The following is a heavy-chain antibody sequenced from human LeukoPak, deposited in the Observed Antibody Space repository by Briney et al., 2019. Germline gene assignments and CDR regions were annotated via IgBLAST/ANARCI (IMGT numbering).Heavy chain of an antibody. D-gene: IGHD6-13*01. V-gene: IGHV3-23*01. J-gene: IGHJ5*02. CDR2: ISGSGGST. CDR1: GFTFSSYA. CDR3: AKSGGSGYSSRTNWFDP. Sequence: PGGSLRLSCAASGFTFSSYAMSWVRQAPGKGLEWVSAISGSGGSTYYADSVKGRFTISRDNSKNTLYLQMNSLRAEDTAVYYCAKSGGSGYSSRTNWFDPWGQGTLVTVSS.